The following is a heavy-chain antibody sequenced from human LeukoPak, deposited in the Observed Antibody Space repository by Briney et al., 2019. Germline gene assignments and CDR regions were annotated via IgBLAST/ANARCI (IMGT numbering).Heavy chain of an antibody. CDR2: INPNSGGT. D-gene: IGHD2-2*01. CDR1: GYTFTGYY. V-gene: IGHV1-2*02. Sequence: ASVKVSCKASGYTFTGYYMHWVRQAPGHGLEWMGWINPNSGGTNYAQKFQGRVTMTRDTSISTAYMELSRLRSDDTAVYYCAKDREIVVVPAAIFAYWGQGTLVTVSS. CDR3: AKDREIVVVPAAIFAY. J-gene: IGHJ4*02.